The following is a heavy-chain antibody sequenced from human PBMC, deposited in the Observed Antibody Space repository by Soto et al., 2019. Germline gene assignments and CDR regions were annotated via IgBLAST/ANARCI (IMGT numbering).Heavy chain of an antibody. J-gene: IGHJ2*01. D-gene: IGHD5-18*01. Sequence: QVQLVQSGAEVKKPGASVKVSCKASGYTFTGYYMHWVRQAPGQGLEWMGWINPNSGGTNYAQKFQGWVTMTRDTSISTAYMGLRRLSADDTAVYYCARGTPVTSWYFDLWGRGTLVTVSS. CDR1: GYTFTGYY. CDR3: ARGTPVTSWYFDL. CDR2: INPNSGGT. V-gene: IGHV1-2*04.